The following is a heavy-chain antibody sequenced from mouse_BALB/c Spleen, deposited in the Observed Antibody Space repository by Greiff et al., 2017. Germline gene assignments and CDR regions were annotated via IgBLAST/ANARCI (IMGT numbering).Heavy chain of an antibody. J-gene: IGHJ3*01. CDR3: ADVTWFAY. CDR1: GYTFTSYW. CDR2: INPSNGRT. V-gene: IGHV1S81*02. Sequence: QVQLKQPGAELVKPGASVKLSCKASGYTFTSYWMHWVKQRPGQGLEWIGEINPSNGRTNYNEKFKSKATLTVDKSSSTAYMQLSSLTSEDSAVYYCADVTWFAYWGQGTLVTVSA.